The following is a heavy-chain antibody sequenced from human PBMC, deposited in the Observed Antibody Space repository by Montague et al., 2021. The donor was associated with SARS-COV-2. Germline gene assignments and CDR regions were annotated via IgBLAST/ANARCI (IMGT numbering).Heavy chain of an antibody. Sequence: SETLSLTCAVYGGSFSGYYWTWIRQPPGKGLEWIGEINHSGSTNCNPSLKRRVTISVDTSKNQFSLKLRPVTAADTAVYYCARGQPPRITFGGIISYGLDVWGQGTTVTVSS. D-gene: IGHD3-16*02. CDR1: GGSFSGYY. CDR3: ARGQPPRITFGGIISYGLDV. V-gene: IGHV4-34*01. CDR2: INHSGST. J-gene: IGHJ6*02.